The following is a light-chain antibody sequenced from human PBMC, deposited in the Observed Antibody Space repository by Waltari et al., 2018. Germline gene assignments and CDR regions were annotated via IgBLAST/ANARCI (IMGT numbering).Light chain of an antibody. V-gene: IGKV2-40*01. CDR1: QSLLHTNGNTY. J-gene: IGKJ3*01. CDR2: GGS. CDR3: VQAIAFPFT. Sequence: DIVMTQTPLSLPITPGEPASISCRSSQSLLHTNGNTYLHWYLQRPGQSPQLLIYGGSNRASGVPDRFSGGGSGTNFTLKINKVEAEDVGIYYCVQAIAFPFTFGPGTKLDIK.